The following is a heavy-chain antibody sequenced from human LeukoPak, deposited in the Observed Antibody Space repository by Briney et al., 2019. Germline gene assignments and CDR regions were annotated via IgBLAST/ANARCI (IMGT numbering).Heavy chain of an antibody. J-gene: IGHJ5*02. V-gene: IGHV1-69*01. CDR1: GGTFSGYA. CDR2: IIPIFGTA. CDR3: AREVYCSGGSCRPNWFDP. Sequence: ASVKVSCKASGGTFSGYAISWVRQAPGQGLEWMGGIIPIFGTANYAQKFQGRVTITADESTSTAYMELSSLRSEDTAVYYCAREVYCSGGSCRPNWFDPWGQGTLVTVSS. D-gene: IGHD2-15*01.